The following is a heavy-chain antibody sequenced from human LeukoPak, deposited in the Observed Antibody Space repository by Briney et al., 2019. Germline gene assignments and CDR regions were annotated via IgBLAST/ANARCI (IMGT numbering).Heavy chain of an antibody. CDR3: ARDLGWIQFGD. Sequence: GGSLRLSCAASGFTFSDYYMSWIRQAPGKGLEWVSYISSSGSTIYYADSVKGRFTISRDNSKNTVYLQMNSLRAEDTALYFCARDLGWIQFGDWGQGTLVTVSS. CDR2: ISSSGSTI. D-gene: IGHD5-18*01. V-gene: IGHV3-11*01. CDR1: GFTFSDYY. J-gene: IGHJ4*02.